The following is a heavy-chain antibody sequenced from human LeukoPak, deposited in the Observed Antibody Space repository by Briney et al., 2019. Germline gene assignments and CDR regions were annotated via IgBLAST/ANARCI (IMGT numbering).Heavy chain of an antibody. CDR3: ARVGDGRYYDSSGYYYFDY. V-gene: IGHV3-48*04. CDR1: GFTFSSYS. CDR2: ISSSSTI. D-gene: IGHD3-22*01. J-gene: IGHJ4*02. Sequence: QSGGSLRLSCAASGFTFSSYSMNWVRQAPGKGLEWVSYISSSSTIYYADSVKGRFTISRDNAKNSLYLQMNSLRAEDTAVYYCARVGDGRYYDSSGYYYFDYWGQGTLVTVSS.